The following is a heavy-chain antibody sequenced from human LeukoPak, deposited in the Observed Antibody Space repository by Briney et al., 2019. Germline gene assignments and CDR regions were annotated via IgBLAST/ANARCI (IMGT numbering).Heavy chain of an antibody. CDR1: GFTFSNYA. Sequence: PGGSLRLSCAASGFTFSNYAMHWVRRAPGKGLEWVAVISYDGSNKYDADSVKGRFTISRDNSKNTLYLQMNSLRAEDTVVYYCARDRGYSGYDGLDYWGQGTLVTVSS. V-gene: IGHV3-30-3*01. D-gene: IGHD5-12*01. CDR3: ARDRGYSGYDGLDY. J-gene: IGHJ4*02. CDR2: ISYDGSNK.